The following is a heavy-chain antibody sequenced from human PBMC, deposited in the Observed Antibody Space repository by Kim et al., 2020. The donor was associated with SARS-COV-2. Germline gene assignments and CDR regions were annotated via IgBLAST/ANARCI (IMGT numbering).Heavy chain of an antibody. V-gene: IGHV3-53*01. D-gene: IGHD3-10*02. J-gene: IGHJ3*02. Sequence: GGSLRLSCAASGFTVSSNYMSWVRQAPGKGLEWVSVIYSGGSTYYADSVKGRFTISRDNSKNTLYLQMNSLRAEDTAVYYCASGPSPLTMVGAFDIWGQGTMVTVSS. CDR1: GFTVSSNY. CDR2: IYSGGST. CDR3: ASGPSPLTMVGAFDI.